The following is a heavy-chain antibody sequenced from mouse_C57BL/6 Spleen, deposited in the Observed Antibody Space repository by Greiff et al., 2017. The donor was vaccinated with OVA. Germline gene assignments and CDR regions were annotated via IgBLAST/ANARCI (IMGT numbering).Heavy chain of an antibody. CDR2: ISSGGSYT. V-gene: IGHV5-6*01. CDR3: ARSTYYGSSPPHWYFDV. J-gene: IGHJ1*03. D-gene: IGHD1-1*01. Sequence: EVKLVESGGDLVKPGGSLKLSCAASGFTFSSYGMSWVRQTPDKRLEWVATISSGGSYTYYPDSVKGRFTISRDNAKNTLYLQMSSLKSEDTAMYYCARSTYYGSSPPHWYFDVWGTGTTVTVSS. CDR1: GFTFSSYG.